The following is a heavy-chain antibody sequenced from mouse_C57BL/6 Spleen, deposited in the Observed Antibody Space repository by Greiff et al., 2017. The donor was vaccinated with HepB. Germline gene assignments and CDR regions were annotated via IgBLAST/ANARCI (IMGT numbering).Heavy chain of an antibody. V-gene: IGHV1-74*01. Sequence: QVQLQQTGAELVKPGASVKVSCKASGYTFTSYWMHWVKQRPGQGLEWIGRIHPSDSYTNYNQKCKGKATLTVDKSSSTAYMQLSSLTSEDSAVYYCASSGNHGEVDYWGQGTTLTVSS. CDR1: GYTFTSYW. CDR3: ASSGNHGEVDY. D-gene: IGHD2-1*01. J-gene: IGHJ2*01. CDR2: IHPSDSYT.